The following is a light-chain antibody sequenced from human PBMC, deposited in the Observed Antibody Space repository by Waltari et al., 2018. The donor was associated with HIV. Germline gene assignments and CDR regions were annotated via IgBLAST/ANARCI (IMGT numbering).Light chain of an antibody. J-gene: IGKJ4*01. Sequence: DIQMTQSPSSVSASVGDRVTITCRASRDISSWLAWYQQTPGKAPKLLIYGASSLQSVVPSRFSGSGSGTHFTLTINSLQPEDFGTYYCQQAVSPLLTFGGGTKVDIK. CDR3: QQAVSPLLT. CDR2: GAS. V-gene: IGKV1-12*01. CDR1: RDISSW.